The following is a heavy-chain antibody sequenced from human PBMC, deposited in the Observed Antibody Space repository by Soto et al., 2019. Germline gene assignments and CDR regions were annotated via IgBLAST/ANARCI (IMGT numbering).Heavy chain of an antibody. V-gene: IGHV1-2*02. D-gene: IGHD3-9*01. J-gene: IGHJ6*02. Sequence: QVQLVQSGAEVKKPGASVRVSCQASGYTFSDYHINLVRQAPGQGLEWMGWINPNTGDTNFAQKFQGRVTMTRDTSINTAYMELTSDDTAVYYCAIMDFEASIYGLDVWGQGTTVTVSS. CDR3: AIMDFEASIYGLDV. CDR1: GYTFSDYH. CDR2: INPNTGDT.